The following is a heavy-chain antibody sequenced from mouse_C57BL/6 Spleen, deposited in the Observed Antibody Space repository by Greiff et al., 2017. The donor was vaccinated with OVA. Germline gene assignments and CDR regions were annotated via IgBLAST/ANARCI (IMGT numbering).Heavy chain of an antibody. J-gene: IGHJ3*01. CDR1: GFSLTSYG. CDR2: IWGDGST. V-gene: IGHV2-3*01. D-gene: IGHD4-1*01. CDR3: AKINGDDGGHQALFAY. Sequence: QVQLQQSGPGLVAPSQSLSITCTVSGFSLTSYGVSWVRQPPGKGLEWLGVIWGDGSTNYHSALISRLSISKDNSKSQVFLKLNSLQTDDTATYYCAKINGDDGGHQALFAYWGQGTLVTVSA.